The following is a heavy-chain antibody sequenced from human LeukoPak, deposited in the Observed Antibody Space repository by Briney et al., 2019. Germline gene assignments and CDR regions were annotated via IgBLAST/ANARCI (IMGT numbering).Heavy chain of an antibody. Sequence: SVKVSCKASGGTFSSYAISWVRQAPGQGLEWMGGIIPFFGTANYAQKFQGRVTITADESTSTAYMELSSLRSEDTAVYYCTGGWYYYGSGSHPFDPWGQGTLVTVSS. CDR2: IIPFFGTA. J-gene: IGHJ5*02. CDR3: TGGWYYYGSGSHPFDP. CDR1: GGTFSSYA. V-gene: IGHV1-69*13. D-gene: IGHD3-10*01.